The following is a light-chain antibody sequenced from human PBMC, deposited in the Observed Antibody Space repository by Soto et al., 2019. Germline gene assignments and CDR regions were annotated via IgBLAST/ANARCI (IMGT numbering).Light chain of an antibody. Sequence: ELTQPPSVSVAPGKTARITCGGNNIGSKSVHWYQQKPGQAPVLVIYYDSDRPSGIPERFSGSNSGNTATLTISRVEAGDEADYYCQVWDSSSDHFVVFGGGTKLTVL. CDR1: NIGSKS. V-gene: IGLV3-21*04. CDR2: YDS. CDR3: QVWDSSSDHFVV. J-gene: IGLJ2*01.